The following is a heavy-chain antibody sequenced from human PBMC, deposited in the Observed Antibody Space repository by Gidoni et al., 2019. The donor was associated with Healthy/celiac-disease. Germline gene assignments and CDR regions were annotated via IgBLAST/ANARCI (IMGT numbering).Heavy chain of an antibody. J-gene: IGHJ6*02. CDR3: ARVDVYSSSCASCVDV. CDR2: MSAYNGNT. Sequence: QVQLVQSGADVKKPGASVKVSCTASGYTFTSYGIRWVRQAPGQGLEWMGWMSAYNGNTNYAQKLEGRVTMTTDTSTSTAYMEGRSRRSDDTAVYYCARVDVYSSSCASCVDVWGQGTTVTVSS. D-gene: IGHD6-13*01. CDR1: GYTFTSYG. V-gene: IGHV1-18*01.